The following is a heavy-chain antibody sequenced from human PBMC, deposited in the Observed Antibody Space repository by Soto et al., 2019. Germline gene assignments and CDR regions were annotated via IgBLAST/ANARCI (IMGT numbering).Heavy chain of an antibody. D-gene: IGHD6-6*01. CDR2: ISSSSSTI. Sequence: EVQLVESGGGLVQPGGSLRLSCAASGFTFSSYSMNWVSQAPGKGMEWVSYISSSSSTIYYADSVKGRFTISRDNAKNSLYLHMNSLSDEDTAVYYCAKPEYSSSSYGMDVWGQGTTVPVSS. CDR3: AKPEYSSSSYGMDV. CDR1: GFTFSSYS. J-gene: IGHJ6*02. V-gene: IGHV3-48*02.